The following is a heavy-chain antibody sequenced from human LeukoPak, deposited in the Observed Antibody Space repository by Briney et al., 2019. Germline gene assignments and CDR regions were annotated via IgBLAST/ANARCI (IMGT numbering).Heavy chain of an antibody. J-gene: IGHJ4*02. D-gene: IGHD3-10*01. CDR2: IYYTGST. CDR3: ARVRVPRIATMVRGEFGLYYFDY. CDR1: GGSIRSTSYY. V-gene: IGHV4-39*07. Sequence: PSETLSLTCTVSGGSIRSTSYYWDWIRQPPGKGLEWIGGIYYTGSTNYNPSLKSRVTISVDTSKNQFSLKLSSVTAADTAVYYCARVRVPRIATMVRGEFGLYYFDYWGQGTLVTVSS.